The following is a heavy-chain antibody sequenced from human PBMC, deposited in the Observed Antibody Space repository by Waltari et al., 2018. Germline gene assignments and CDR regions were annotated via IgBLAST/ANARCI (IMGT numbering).Heavy chain of an antibody. Sequence: EVQLVESGGGLLHPGGSLRLSCAAVVFTVSTYCMTWVRQAPGKGLECVSGISSGGCPTYYADSVKGRFTISRDDSKNTLFLQMDSLRAEDTAIYYCAKDIVAAIWAFDHWGQGALVTVSS. D-gene: IGHD5-12*01. V-gene: IGHV3-23*03. CDR1: VFTVSTYC. J-gene: IGHJ4*02. CDR2: ISSGGCPT. CDR3: AKDIVAAIWAFDH.